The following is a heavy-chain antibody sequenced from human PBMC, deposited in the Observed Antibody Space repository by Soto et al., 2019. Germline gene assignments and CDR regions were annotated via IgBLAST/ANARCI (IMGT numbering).Heavy chain of an antibody. V-gene: IGHV3-23*01. J-gene: IGHJ6*02. CDR2: VSDSGGTT. CDR1: GFPFGAYA. D-gene: IGHD3-3*01. Sequence: VGSLRLSCAASGFPFGAYAMSWVRQAPGKGLEWVSAVSDSGGTTYYADSVKGRFTISRDNSKSTLYLQMNSLRAEDTAVYYCAEWSAYFLPPNRVRGRRTEVWGQGTTVTVSS. CDR3: AEWSAYFLPPNRVRGRRTEV.